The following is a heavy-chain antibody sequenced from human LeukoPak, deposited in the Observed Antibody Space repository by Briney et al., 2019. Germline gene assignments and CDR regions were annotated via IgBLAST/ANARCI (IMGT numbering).Heavy chain of an antibody. CDR3: VKCGAKDDYYYYGMAV. D-gene: IGHD1-26*01. CDR2: ISGDGDST. V-gene: IGHV3-43*02. Sequence: GGSLRLSCAASGFTFDDYAMHWVRQVAGKGLEWVSLISGDGDSTYYADSVKGRFTISRDNSKNSLYLQMSSLRTEDTALYYCVKCGAKDDYYYYGMAVWGQGTTVTVSS. J-gene: IGHJ6*02. CDR1: GFTFDDYA.